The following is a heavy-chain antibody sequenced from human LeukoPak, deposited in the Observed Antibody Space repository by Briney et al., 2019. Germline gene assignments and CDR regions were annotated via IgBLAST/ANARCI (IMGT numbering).Heavy chain of an antibody. V-gene: IGHV3-7*05. CDR3: ISGSYFDN. CDR2: IKPGGSEK. Sequence: GESLKISFAASGFTFSTYWMSWVRQAPGKGLGWLANIKPGGSEKYYVDSVKGRFTISRDNAKNSLYLQMNSLRAEDTAVYYCISGSYFDNWGQGTLVTVSS. D-gene: IGHD2-15*01. J-gene: IGHJ4*02. CDR1: GFTFSTYW.